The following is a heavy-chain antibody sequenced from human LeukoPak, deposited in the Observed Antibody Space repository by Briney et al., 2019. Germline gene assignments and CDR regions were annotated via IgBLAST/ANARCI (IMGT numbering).Heavy chain of an antibody. J-gene: IGHJ4*02. V-gene: IGHV4-59*10. CDR3: ARGVVAAAGRTFDF. Sequence: PSETLSLTCAVYGGSFSGYYWSWIRQPPGKGLEWIGRIYTSGSTNYNPSLKSRVTISLDTSKNQFSLKLSSVTAADTAVYYCARGVVAAAGRTFDFWGQGTLVTVSS. CDR2: IYTSGST. D-gene: IGHD6-13*01. CDR1: GGSFSGYY.